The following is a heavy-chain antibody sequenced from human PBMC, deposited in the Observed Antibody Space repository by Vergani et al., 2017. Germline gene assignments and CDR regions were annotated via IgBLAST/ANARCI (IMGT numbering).Heavy chain of an antibody. CDR3: VRDQVTMLRGSDALDI. Sequence: EVHLVESGGGLVQPGRSLRLSCSGSGLPLGDYAMTWVRQAPGKGLEWVAFIWSKPYGGTTEYAASVKGRYTISRDDSKSITYLQMNNLQTEDTAMYYCVRDQVTMLRGSDALDIWGQGTMVTVSS. V-gene: IGHV3-49*04. CDR2: IWSKPYGGTT. CDR1: GLPLGDYA. J-gene: IGHJ3*02. D-gene: IGHD3-10*01.